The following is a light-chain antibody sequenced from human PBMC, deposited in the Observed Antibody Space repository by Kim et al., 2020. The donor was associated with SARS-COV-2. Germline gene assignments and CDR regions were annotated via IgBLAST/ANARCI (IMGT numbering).Light chain of an antibody. CDR1: QSVSSW. V-gene: IGKV1-12*01. J-gene: IGKJ4*01. CDR2: DAS. Sequence: DVQLTQSPSSVSASVGDRVTITCRASQSVSSWLAWYQQKPGRAPKALIYDASNLQDGVPSRFSGSGSDRDFTLTISSLQPEDFATYYCQQANSFPLTFGEGTKVDIK. CDR3: QQANSFPLT.